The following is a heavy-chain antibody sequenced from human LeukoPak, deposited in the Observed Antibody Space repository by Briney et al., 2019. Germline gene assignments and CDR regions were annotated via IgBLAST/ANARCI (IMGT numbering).Heavy chain of an antibody. Sequence: GGSLRLSCAGSGFTFSSYAMNWVHQAPGKGLEWVSGISGSGGSTYYADSVKGRFTISRDNSKNTLYLQMNSLRAEDAAIYYCAKDRIWSGYSKYYFDCWGQGTLVTVSS. J-gene: IGHJ4*02. CDR3: AKDRIWSGYSKYYFDC. D-gene: IGHD3-3*01. CDR2: ISGSGGST. V-gene: IGHV3-23*01. CDR1: GFTFSSYA.